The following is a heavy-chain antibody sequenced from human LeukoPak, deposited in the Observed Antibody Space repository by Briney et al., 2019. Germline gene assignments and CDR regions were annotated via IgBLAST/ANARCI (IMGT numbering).Heavy chain of an antibody. CDR2: INSDGSIT. CDR3: AKDLNPAHGWDNSGYHYWRYFQH. V-gene: IGHV3-74*01. D-gene: IGHD3-22*01. J-gene: IGHJ1*01. CDR1: GFTFTTYW. Sequence: QTGGSLRLSCAASGFTFTTYWMHWVRQAPGKGLVWVSHINSDGSITSYADSVKGRFTISRDNSKNTLYLQMNSLRAEDTAVYYCAKDLNPAHGWDNSGYHYWRYFQHWGQGTLVTVSS.